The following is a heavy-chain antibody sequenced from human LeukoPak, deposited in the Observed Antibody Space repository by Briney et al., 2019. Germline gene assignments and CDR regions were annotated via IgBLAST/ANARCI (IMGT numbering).Heavy chain of an antibody. CDR3: ARGHPETYCGGDCYAGWFDP. D-gene: IGHD2-21*02. CDR1: RDGVTPYW. J-gene: IGHJ5*02. CDR2: IYPGDSDT. Sequence: EAYLKISCKACRDGVTPYWIGWVREVHGKGLELMGMIYPGDSDTSYSPSFHGPVKISADKSITTGYLQWSSLKASDTAMYYCARGHPETYCGGDCYAGWFDPWGQGTLVTVSS. V-gene: IGHV5-51*01.